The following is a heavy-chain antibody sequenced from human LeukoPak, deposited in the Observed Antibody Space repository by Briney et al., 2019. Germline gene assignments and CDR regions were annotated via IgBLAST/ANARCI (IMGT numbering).Heavy chain of an antibody. Sequence: ASVKVSCRASGGTFSSYAISWVRQAPGQGLEWMGGIIPIFGTANYAQKFQGRVTITADESTSTAYMELSSLRSEDTAVYYCARDRSESGGSCLDYWGQGTLVTASS. CDR2: IIPIFGTA. CDR3: ARDRSESGGSCLDY. J-gene: IGHJ4*02. D-gene: IGHD2-15*01. V-gene: IGHV1-69*13. CDR1: GGTFSSYA.